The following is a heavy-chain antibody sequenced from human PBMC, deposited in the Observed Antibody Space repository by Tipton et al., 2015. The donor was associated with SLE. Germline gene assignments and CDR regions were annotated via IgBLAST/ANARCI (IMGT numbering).Heavy chain of an antibody. CDR1: GYTFTSYY. Sequence: QLVQSGAEVKKPGASVKVSCKASGYTFTSYYMHWVRQAPGQGLVWMGIINPNGDNTAYAQQFQGRVTMTRDTTTSTLYMELSSLTSGDTAIYYCAREVQAREVNGGSNSGHMFDYWGQGTLITVSS. CDR2: INPNGDNT. D-gene: IGHD2-15*01. CDR3: AREVQAREVNGGSNSGHMFDY. V-gene: IGHV1-46*01. J-gene: IGHJ4*02.